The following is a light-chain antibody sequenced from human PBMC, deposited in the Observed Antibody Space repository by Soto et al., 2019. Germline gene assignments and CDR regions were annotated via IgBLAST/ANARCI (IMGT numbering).Light chain of an antibody. CDR3: SSFTSSSTYV. V-gene: IGLV2-14*01. CDR2: EVN. Sequence: QSVLTQPASVSGSPGQSITISCTGTSSDVGGYNYVSWYQQYPGKAPKLMIYEVNNRPSGVSNRFSGSKSGNTASLTISGLQAEDEADYYCSSFTSSSTYVFGTGTKLTVL. CDR1: SSDVGGYNY. J-gene: IGLJ1*01.